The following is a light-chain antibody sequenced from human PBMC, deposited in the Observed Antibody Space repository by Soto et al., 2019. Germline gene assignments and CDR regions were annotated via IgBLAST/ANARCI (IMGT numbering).Light chain of an antibody. CDR1: QGISNN. Sequence: DIQMTQSPSSLSASVGDRVTITCRASQGISNNLAWYQQKPGKGPKLLIYAASTLQSGVPSRFSGSGSGTDFTLTISSLQPEDVATYYCQKYNSVPITFGQWTRLEIK. CDR2: AAS. J-gene: IGKJ5*01. CDR3: QKYNSVPIT. V-gene: IGKV1-27*01.